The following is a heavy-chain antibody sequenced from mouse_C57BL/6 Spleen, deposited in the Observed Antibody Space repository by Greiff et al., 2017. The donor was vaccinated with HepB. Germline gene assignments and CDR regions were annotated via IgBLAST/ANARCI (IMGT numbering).Heavy chain of an antibody. J-gene: IGHJ2*01. CDR2: ISDGGSYT. D-gene: IGHD2-1*01. V-gene: IGHV5-4*01. CDR3: ARGNLYYFDY. Sequence: EVQLVESGGGLVKPGGSLKLSCAASGFTFSSYAMSWVRQTPEKRLEWVATISDGGSYTYYPENVKGRFTISRDNAKNNLYLQMSHLKSEDTAMYYCARGNLYYFDYWGQGTTLTVSS. CDR1: GFTFSSYA.